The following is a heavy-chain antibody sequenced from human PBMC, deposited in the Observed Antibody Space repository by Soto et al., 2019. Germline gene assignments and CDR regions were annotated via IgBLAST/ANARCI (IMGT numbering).Heavy chain of an antibody. CDR2: IYYSGNT. Sequence: QVQLQESGPGLVKPSQTLSLTCTVSGGSTSSDNYWSWIRQPPGKGLEWIGHIYYSGNTDYNPSLKSRLAISIDTSKSQFSLKLSSVTAADTAVYFCAREGGESSDGLYYFDSWGQGSLVTVSS. J-gene: IGHJ4*02. D-gene: IGHD3-16*01. CDR1: GGSTSSDNY. CDR3: AREGGESSDGLYYFDS. V-gene: IGHV4-30-4*01.